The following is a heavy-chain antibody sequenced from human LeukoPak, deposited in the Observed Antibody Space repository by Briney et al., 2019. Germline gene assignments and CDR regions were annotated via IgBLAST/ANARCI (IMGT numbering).Heavy chain of an antibody. V-gene: IGHV4-39*07. CDR3: AREVGAYCSGGSCYLR. Sequence: PSETLSLTCTVSGGSISSSSYYWGWIRQPPGKGLEWIGSIYYSGSTYYNPSLKSRVTISVDTSKNQFSLKLSSVTAADTAVYYCAREVGAYCSGGSCYLRWGQGTLVTVSS. J-gene: IGHJ4*02. CDR2: IYYSGST. D-gene: IGHD2-15*01. CDR1: GGSISSSSYY.